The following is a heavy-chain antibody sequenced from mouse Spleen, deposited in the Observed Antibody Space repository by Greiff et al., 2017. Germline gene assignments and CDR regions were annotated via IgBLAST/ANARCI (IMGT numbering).Heavy chain of an antibody. CDR2: ISSGSSTI. Sequence: EVKLMESGGGLVKPGGSLKLSCAASGFTFSDYGMHWVRQAPEKGLEWVAYISSGSSTIYYADTVKGRFTISRDNAKNTLFLQMTSLRSEDTAMYYCAPYYYAMDYWGQGTSVTVSS. V-gene: IGHV5-17*01. D-gene: IGHD2-10*01. CDR3: APYYYAMDY. CDR1: GFTFSDYG. J-gene: IGHJ4*01.